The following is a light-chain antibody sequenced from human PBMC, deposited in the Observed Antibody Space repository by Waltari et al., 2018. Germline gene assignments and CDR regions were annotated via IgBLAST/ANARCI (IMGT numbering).Light chain of an antibody. Sequence: QSXXTQPASVSXPPGQSITXSCTGTSSXVXXYNLVSWYQQHPGKAPKLMIYEGSXRPSGVSNRFSGSXSGNTASLTIXGLQAXDEADYYCCSYAGSSTXVXFGGGTKLTVL. CDR1: SSXVXXYNL. J-gene: IGLJ2*01. V-gene: IGLV2-23*01. CDR3: CSYAGSSTXVX. CDR2: EGS.